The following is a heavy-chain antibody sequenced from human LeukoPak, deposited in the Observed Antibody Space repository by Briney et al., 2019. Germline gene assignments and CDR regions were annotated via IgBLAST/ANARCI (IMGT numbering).Heavy chain of an antibody. V-gene: IGHV1-2*02. Sequence: ASVKVSCKASGYSFTANYMHWVRQAPGHGLEWMGWINPNSGGTNYGQKFQGRVTMTRDTSISTVYVELSSLRSDDTAVYYCARGRDYYDNSGVDCWGQGTLVTVSS. CDR1: GYSFTANY. J-gene: IGHJ4*02. CDR3: ARGRDYYDNSGVDC. CDR2: INPNSGGT. D-gene: IGHD3-22*01.